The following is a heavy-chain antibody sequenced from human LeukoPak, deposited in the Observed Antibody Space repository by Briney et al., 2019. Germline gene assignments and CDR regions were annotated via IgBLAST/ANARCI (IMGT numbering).Heavy chain of an antibody. CDR2: IDPTDSYT. D-gene: IGHD6-19*01. J-gene: IGHJ5*02. CDR3: ASSRAGTLKVHNWFDP. CDR1: GYSFRSYW. Sequence: KLGESLRISCKGSGYSFRSYWISWVRQMPGKGLEWMGRIDPTDSYTGYSPSFEGHVTISVDRSITTAYLQWSSLKASDTAMYFCASSRAGTLKVHNWFDPWGQGSLVTVSS. V-gene: IGHV5-10-1*01.